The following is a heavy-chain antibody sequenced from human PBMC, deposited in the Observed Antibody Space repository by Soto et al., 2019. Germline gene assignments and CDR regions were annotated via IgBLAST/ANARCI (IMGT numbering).Heavy chain of an antibody. CDR1: GITVSSYY. D-gene: IGHD3-22*01. Sequence: LRLSCAVSGITVSSYYMSWVRQAAGKGLEWVSVIYAGTITYYADSVRGRFTIYRDNSKNTLNLEMNSLRVEDTAVYYCARIPYDNSGQNAYDYWGQGILVTVSS. J-gene: IGHJ4*01. CDR3: ARIPYDNSGQNAYDY. CDR2: IYAGTIT. V-gene: IGHV3-53*01.